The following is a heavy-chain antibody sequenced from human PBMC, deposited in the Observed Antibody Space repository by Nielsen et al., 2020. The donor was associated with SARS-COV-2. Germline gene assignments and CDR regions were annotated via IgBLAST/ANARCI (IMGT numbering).Heavy chain of an antibody. D-gene: IGHD2-2*01. V-gene: IGHV3-7*03. CDR3: AKPASSFDAFDI. CDR1: GFTLSSQW. J-gene: IGHJ3*02. CDR2: IKQDGSEK. Sequence: GESLKISCAASGFTLSSQWMGWVRQAPGKGLEWVADIKQDGSEKVYVDSVKGRFTISRDNAKNSLYLQMNSLRAEDTALYYCAKPASSFDAFDIWGQGTMVTVSS.